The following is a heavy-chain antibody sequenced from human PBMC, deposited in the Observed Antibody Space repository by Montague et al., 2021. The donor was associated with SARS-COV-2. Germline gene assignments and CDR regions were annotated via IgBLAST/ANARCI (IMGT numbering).Heavy chain of an antibody. V-gene: IGHV4-39*01. CDR2: IYYSGST. CDR3: ARFPTSYYYDSKAAPATPDAFDI. J-gene: IGHJ3*02. D-gene: IGHD3-22*01. Sequence: SETLSLTCTVSGGSISSSSYYWGWIRQPPGKGLEWIGSIYYSGSTHYNPSLKSRVTISVDTPKNQFSLKLSSVTAADTAVYYCARFPTSYYYDSKAAPATPDAFDIWGQGTMVTVSS. CDR1: GGSISSSSYY.